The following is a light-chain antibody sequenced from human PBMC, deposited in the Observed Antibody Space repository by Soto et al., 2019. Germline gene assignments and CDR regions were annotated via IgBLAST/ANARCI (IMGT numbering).Light chain of an antibody. CDR3: QHYGYSKWT. V-gene: IGKV3-20*01. CDR2: GVY. J-gene: IGKJ1*01. CDR1: QTVSNSY. Sequence: EIVLTQSPGTLSLSPGERATLFCRASQTVSNSYLAWYQHKSGQAPRLLIYGVYTRDSGIPARVSGSGYGTEVTLTITRLEPEDSAVYLCQHYGYSKWTFGQGTKVDIK.